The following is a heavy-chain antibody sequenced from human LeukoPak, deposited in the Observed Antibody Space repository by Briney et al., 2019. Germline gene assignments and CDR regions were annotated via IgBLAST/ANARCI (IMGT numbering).Heavy chain of an antibody. CDR3: ARDRGVYNWSYVEDY. CDR1: GYTFTSYY. Sequence: SVSLSCTASGYTFTSYYMHWVRQAPGQGLGWVGIINRSGGSTSYAQKCQGRVTVARDMYQITVYMELGSLGAEDTAVYYCARDRGVYNWSYVEDYWGQGTLVTVSS. CDR2: INRSGGST. D-gene: IGHD1-7*01. V-gene: IGHV1-46*01. J-gene: IGHJ4*02.